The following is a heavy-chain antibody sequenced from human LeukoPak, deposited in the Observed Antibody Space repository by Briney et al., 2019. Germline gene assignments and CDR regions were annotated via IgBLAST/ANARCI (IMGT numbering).Heavy chain of an antibody. J-gene: IGHJ4*02. V-gene: IGHV3-30*02. CDR1: GFTLSGHG. CDR3: AIDSRNLPFDY. Sequence: PGGSLRLSCVASGFTLSGHGMHWVRQAPTKGLDWVAFIRSDGYIKYYADSVKGRFTISRDNSKNTLYLQMNSLRAEDTAVYYCAIDSRNLPFDYWGQGTLVTVSS. CDR2: IRSDGYIK. D-gene: IGHD1-14*01.